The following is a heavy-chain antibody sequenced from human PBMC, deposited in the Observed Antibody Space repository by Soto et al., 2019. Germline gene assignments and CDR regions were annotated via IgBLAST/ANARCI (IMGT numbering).Heavy chain of an antibody. CDR3: ARDTNSLDL. CDR2: IYHTGDT. D-gene: IGHD2-8*01. Sequence: PSETLSLTCVVSSYSISSGFFWAWIRQPPGKGLEWVGSIYHTGDTHYNPSLRSQVSMSVDTSKNHFSLRLKYLTAQEKAVYFCARDTNSLDLWGQGILVTVSS. V-gene: IGHV4-38-2*02. J-gene: IGHJ5*02. CDR1: SYSISSGFF.